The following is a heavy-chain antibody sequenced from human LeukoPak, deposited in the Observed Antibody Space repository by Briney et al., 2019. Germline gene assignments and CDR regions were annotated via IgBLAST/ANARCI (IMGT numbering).Heavy chain of an antibody. CDR3: ASLVVGSSLVWFDP. CDR1: GGSFSGYY. V-gene: IGHV4-34*01. Sequence: SETLSLTCAVYGGSFSGYYWSWIRQPPGKGLEWIGEINHSGSTNYNPSLKSRVPISVDTSKNQFSLKLSSVTAADTAVYYCASLVVGSSLVWFDPWGQGTLVTVSS. CDR2: INHSGST. D-gene: IGHD6-13*01. J-gene: IGHJ5*02.